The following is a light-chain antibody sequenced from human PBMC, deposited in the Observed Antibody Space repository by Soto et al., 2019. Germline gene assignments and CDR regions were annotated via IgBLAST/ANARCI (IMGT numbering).Light chain of an antibody. J-gene: IGKJ1*01. CDR3: QHYNNWPQT. CDR2: GTS. V-gene: IGKV3-15*01. CDR1: QTISSK. Sequence: EILMTQSPATLSVSPGERATLSCRASQTISSKLAWYQQKPGQAPRLLIYGTSTRATGIPARFSGSGSGTDFTLTISSLQSEDFAVYYCQHYNNWPQTFGQGTKVEFK.